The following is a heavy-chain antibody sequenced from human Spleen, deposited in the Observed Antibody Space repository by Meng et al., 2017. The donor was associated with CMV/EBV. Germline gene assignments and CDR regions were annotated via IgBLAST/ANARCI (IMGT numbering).Heavy chain of an antibody. D-gene: IGHD3-22*01. J-gene: IGHJ4*02. Sequence: GESLKISCAASGFTFSSYEMNWVRQAPGKGLEWVSSISSSGRTIDYADSVKGRFTISRDNAKNSLYLQMNSLRAEDTAVYYCASDSSGYSSPFDYWGQGTLVTVSS. CDR3: ASDSSGYSSPFDY. CDR1: GFTFSSYE. V-gene: IGHV3-48*03. CDR2: ISSSGRTI.